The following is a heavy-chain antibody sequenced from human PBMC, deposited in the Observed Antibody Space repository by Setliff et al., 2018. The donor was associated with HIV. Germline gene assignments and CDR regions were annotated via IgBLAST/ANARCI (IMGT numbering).Heavy chain of an antibody. J-gene: IGHJ4*02. D-gene: IGHD6-13*01. Sequence: GGSLRLSCAASGFTLSGYWMHWVRQAPGKGLVWVSRISGDGSTIDYADSVKGRFTISRDNANNMLYLQMNSLRAEDTAVYYCARIIAGVPYWGQGTLVTVPQ. V-gene: IGHV3-74*01. CDR3: ARIIAGVPY. CDR1: GFTLSGYW. CDR2: ISGDGSTI.